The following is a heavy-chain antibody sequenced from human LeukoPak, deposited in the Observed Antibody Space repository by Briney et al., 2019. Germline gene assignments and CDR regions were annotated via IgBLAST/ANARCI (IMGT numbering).Heavy chain of an antibody. Sequence: SETLSLTCTVSGGSISSSSYYWGWIRQPPGKGLEWIGSIYYSGSTYYNPSLKSRVTISVDTSKNQFSLKLSSVTAADTAVYYYARLRLVRPRYYFDYWGQGTLVTVSS. CDR1: GGSISSSSYY. V-gene: IGHV4-39*01. J-gene: IGHJ4*01. D-gene: IGHD3-10*01. CDR3: ARLRLVRPRYYFDY. CDR2: IYYSGST.